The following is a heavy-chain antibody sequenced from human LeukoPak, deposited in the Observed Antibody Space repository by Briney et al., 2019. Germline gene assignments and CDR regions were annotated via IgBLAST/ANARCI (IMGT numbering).Heavy chain of an antibody. Sequence: ASVKVSCKASGYTFTSYGISWVRQAPGQGLEWMGWISAYNGNTNYAQKLQGRVTMTTDTSTSTAYMELRSLRSDDTAVYYCAREYCSGGSCYSGFDYWGQGTLVTVSS. D-gene: IGHD2-15*01. V-gene: IGHV1-18*01. CDR3: AREYCSGGSCYSGFDY. CDR2: ISAYNGNT. J-gene: IGHJ4*02. CDR1: GYTFTSYG.